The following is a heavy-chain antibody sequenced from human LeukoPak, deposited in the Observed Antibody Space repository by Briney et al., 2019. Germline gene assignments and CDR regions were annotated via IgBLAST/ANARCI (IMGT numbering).Heavy chain of an antibody. J-gene: IGHJ4*02. CDR1: GFAFNTAW. V-gene: IGHV3-15*01. D-gene: IGHD2/OR15-2a*01. CDR3: AADWPGRFYPFDH. Sequence: PGGSLRLSCVASGFAFNTAWMTWVRQAPGKGLEWVGRIKSKADGETTHYSAPVKGRVIISRDDSKNMLYLQMNTLKTEDTAVYYCAADWPGRFYPFDHWGQGTLVTVSS. CDR2: IKSKADGETT.